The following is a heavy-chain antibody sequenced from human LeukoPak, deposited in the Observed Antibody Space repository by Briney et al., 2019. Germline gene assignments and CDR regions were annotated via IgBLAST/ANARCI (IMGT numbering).Heavy chain of an antibody. Sequence: PSETLSLTCAVYGGSFSGYYWSWIRQPPGKGLEWIGEINHSGSTNYNPSLKSRVTISVDTSKNQFSLELSSVTAADTAVYYCARGVRSTDIVVVPRTNWFDPWGQGTLVTVSS. V-gene: IGHV4-34*01. D-gene: IGHD2-2*01. CDR3: ARGVRSTDIVVVPRTNWFDP. CDR2: INHSGST. CDR1: GGSFSGYY. J-gene: IGHJ5*02.